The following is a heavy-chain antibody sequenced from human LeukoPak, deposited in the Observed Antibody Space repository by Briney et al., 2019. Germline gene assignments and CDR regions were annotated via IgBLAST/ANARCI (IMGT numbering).Heavy chain of an antibody. CDR3: ASHSGSYYSSFFDY. CDR2: IYYSGST. CDR1: GGSISSSSYY. J-gene: IGHJ4*02. V-gene: IGHV4-39*01. Sequence: PSETLSLTCTVSGGSISSSSYYWGWIRQPPGQGLEWIGSIYYSGSTYYNPSLKSRVTISVDTSKNQFSLKLSSVTAADTAVYYCASHSGSYYSSFFDYWGQGTLVTVSS. D-gene: IGHD1-26*01.